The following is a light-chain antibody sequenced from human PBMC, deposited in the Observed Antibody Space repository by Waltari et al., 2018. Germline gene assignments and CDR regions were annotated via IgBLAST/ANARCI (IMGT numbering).Light chain of an antibody. CDR1: SIGSKS. J-gene: IGLJ1*01. CDR2: YDN. V-gene: IGLV3-21*01. Sequence: SYVLTQPPSVSVAPGKTARISCGGNSIGSKSVHWYQQKPGQAPVLVISYDNDRPSGIPERFSGSKSENTATLTITRVEAVDEADYYCQVWESSSDYYVFGTGTKVTVL. CDR3: QVWESSSDYYV.